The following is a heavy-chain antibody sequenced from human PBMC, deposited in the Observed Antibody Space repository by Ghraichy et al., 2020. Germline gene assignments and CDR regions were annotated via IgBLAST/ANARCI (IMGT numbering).Heavy chain of an antibody. Sequence: GGSLRLSCAASGFTFSSYSMNWVRQAPGKGLEWVSSISSSSSYIYYADSVKGRFTISRDNAKNSLYLQMNSLRAEDTAVYYCARELQGYYYDSSGYENWFDPWGQGTLVTVSS. CDR3: ARELQGYYYDSSGYENWFDP. CDR1: GFTFSSYS. V-gene: IGHV3-21*01. J-gene: IGHJ5*02. CDR2: ISSSSSYI. D-gene: IGHD3-22*01.